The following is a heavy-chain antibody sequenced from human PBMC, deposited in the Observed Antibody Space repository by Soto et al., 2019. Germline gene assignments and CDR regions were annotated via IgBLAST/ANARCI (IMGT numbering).Heavy chain of an antibody. CDR1: GVTFSSYA. CDR3: AKPASYEGYFDY. CDR2: ISGSGGST. D-gene: IGHD3-22*01. Sequence: EVQLLESGGGLVQPGGSLRLSCAASGVTFSSYAMSWVRQAPGKGLEWVSAISGSGGSTYYADSVKGRFTISRDNSKNPLYLPMNSLRAEDTAVYYCAKPASYEGYFDYWGQGTLVTVSS. V-gene: IGHV3-23*01. J-gene: IGHJ4*02.